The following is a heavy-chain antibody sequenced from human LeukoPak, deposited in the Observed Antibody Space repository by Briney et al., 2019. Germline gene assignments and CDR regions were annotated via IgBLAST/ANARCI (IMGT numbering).Heavy chain of an antibody. CDR2: IRGNGDRT. Sequence: PGGSLRLSCAASGFTFSSYAMTWVRQAPGKGLEWVSTIRGNGDRTHYADSVKGRFTISRDNSKNTLYLQMNSLRGEDSAIYYCAKRQELDDGVFDSWGQGTLVTVSS. V-gene: IGHV3-23*01. J-gene: IGHJ4*02. D-gene: IGHD1-1*01. CDR3: AKRQELDDGVFDS. CDR1: GFTFSSYA.